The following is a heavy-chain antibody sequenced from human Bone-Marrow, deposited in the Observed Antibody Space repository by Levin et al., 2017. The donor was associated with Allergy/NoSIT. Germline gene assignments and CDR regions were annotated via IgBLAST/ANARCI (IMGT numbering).Heavy chain of an antibody. J-gene: IGHJ4*02. CDR1: GFTFSSYW. D-gene: IGHD3-16*01. CDR2: IKQDGSEK. CDR3: ARYPYGYFDY. Sequence: PGGSLRLSCVASGFTFSSYWMSWVRQAPGKGLEWVANIKQDGSEKYYVDSVKGRFTISRDNAKKSLYLQMNSLRAEDTAVYYCARYPYGYFDYWGQGTLVTVSS. V-gene: IGHV3-7*04.